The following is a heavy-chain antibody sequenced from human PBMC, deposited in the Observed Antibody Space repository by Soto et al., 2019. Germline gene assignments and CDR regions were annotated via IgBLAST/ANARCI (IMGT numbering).Heavy chain of an antibody. CDR3: ARDKEVAVAYYYYGMDV. CDR1: GFTFSSYW. CDR2: INSDGSST. Sequence: GGSLRLSCAASGFTFSSYWMHWVRQAPGKGLVWVSRINSDGSSTSYADSVKGRFTISRDNAKNTPYLQMNSLRAEDTAVYYCARDKEVAVAYYYYGMDVWGQGTTVTVSS. J-gene: IGHJ6*02. V-gene: IGHV3-74*01. D-gene: IGHD6-19*01.